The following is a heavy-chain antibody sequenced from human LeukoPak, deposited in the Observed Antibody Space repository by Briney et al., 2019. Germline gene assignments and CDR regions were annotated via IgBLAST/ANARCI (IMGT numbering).Heavy chain of an antibody. D-gene: IGHD1-26*01. CDR1: EFTFSNYA. CDR2: ISGSGGGT. CDR3: AGWELLSDFDY. Sequence: PGGSLRLSCVGSEFTFSNYAMSWVRQAPGRGLEWVSSISGSGGGTYYADSVKGRFTISRDNAKNSLYLEMNSLRAEDTAVYYCAGWELLSDFDYWGQGTLVTVSS. V-gene: IGHV3-23*01. J-gene: IGHJ4*02.